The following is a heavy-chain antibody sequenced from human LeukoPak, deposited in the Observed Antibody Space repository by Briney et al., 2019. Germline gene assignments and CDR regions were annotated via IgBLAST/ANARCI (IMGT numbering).Heavy chain of an antibody. CDR3: ARGRAMVRGVITGSYYSDY. V-gene: IGHV1-2*02. D-gene: IGHD3-10*01. J-gene: IGHJ4*02. CDR1: GYTFTGYY. CDR2: INPNSGGT. Sequence: ASVKVSCKASGYTFTGYYMHWVRQAPGQGLEWMGWINPNSGGTNYAQKFQGRVTMTRDTSISTAYMELSRLRSDDTAVYYCARGRAMVRGVITGSYYSDYWGQGTLVTVSS.